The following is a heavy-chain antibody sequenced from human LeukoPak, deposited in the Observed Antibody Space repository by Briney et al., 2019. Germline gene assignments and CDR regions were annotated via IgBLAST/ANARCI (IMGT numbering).Heavy chain of an antibody. D-gene: IGHD2-15*01. J-gene: IGHJ4*02. CDR1: GYTFTSYD. CDR2: MNPNSGNT. Sequence: GASVKVSCKASGYTFTSYDINWVRQATGQGLEWMGWMNPNSGNTGYAQKFQGRVTMTRNTSISTVYMELSSLRSEDTAVYYCARGFPRKYCSGGSCYKYYFDYWGQGTLVTVSS. V-gene: IGHV1-8*01. CDR3: ARGFPRKYCSGGSCYKYYFDY.